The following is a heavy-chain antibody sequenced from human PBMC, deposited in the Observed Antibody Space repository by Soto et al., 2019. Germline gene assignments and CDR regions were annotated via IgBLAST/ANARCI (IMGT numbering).Heavy chain of an antibody. D-gene: IGHD3-3*01. CDR3: AREQTRGTRFLEWLLPDY. Sequence: QVQLVESGGGVVQPGRSLRLSCAASGFTFSSYAMHWVRQAPGKGLEWVAVISYDGSNKYYADSVKGRFTISRDNSKNTLYLQMNSLRAEDTAVYYCAREQTRGTRFLEWLLPDYWGQGTLVTVSS. CDR1: GFTFSSYA. CDR2: ISYDGSNK. V-gene: IGHV3-30-3*01. J-gene: IGHJ4*02.